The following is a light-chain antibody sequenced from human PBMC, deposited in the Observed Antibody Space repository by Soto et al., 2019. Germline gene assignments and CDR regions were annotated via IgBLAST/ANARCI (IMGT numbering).Light chain of an antibody. J-gene: IGLJ1*01. V-gene: IGLV1-47*01. CDR1: TSNIGSNY. CDR3: SAWDDSLSGFV. CDR2: RND. Sequence: QSVLTQPPSASGTPGQRVTIPCSGSTSNIGSNYVYWYQQLPGTAPKLLIYRNDQRPSGGADRFSGSKSGTSASLAISGLRSEDEADYYCSAWDDSLSGFVFGAGTKLTVL.